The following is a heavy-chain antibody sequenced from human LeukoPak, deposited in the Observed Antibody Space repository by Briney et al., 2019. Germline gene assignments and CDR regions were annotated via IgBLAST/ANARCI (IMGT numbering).Heavy chain of an antibody. J-gene: IGHJ4*02. Sequence: NPSETLSLTSTVSASSVSSGSYYRTWIRQPPGKVLEWIGYIYYSRSTNYNPSLKSRVNISVDTSKNQFSLKLRSVTAADTAVYYCARAGHYYDILTGYYGLDYWGQGTLVTVSS. D-gene: IGHD3-9*01. V-gene: IGHV4-61*01. CDR1: ASSVSSGSYY. CDR3: ARAGHYYDILTGYYGLDY. CDR2: IYYSRST.